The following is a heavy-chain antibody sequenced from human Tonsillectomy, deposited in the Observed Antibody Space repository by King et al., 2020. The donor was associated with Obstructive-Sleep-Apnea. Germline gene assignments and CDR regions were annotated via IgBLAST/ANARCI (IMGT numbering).Heavy chain of an antibody. D-gene: IGHD3-22*01. CDR3: ARAPPYYYDSSGYYFDY. CDR2: IYYSGST. CDR1: GGSISSGDYY. Sequence: QLQESGPGLVKPSQTLSLTCTVSGGSISSGDYYWSWIRQPPGKGLEWIGYIYYSGSTYYNPSLKSRVTISVDTSKNQFSLNLSPVTAADTAVYYCARAPPYYYDSSGYYFDYWGQGTLVTVSS. V-gene: IGHV4-30-4*01. J-gene: IGHJ4*02.